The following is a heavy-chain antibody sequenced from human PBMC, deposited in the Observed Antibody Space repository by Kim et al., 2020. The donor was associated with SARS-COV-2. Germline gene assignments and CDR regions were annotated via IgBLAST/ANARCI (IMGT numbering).Heavy chain of an antibody. CDR3: ARDLFYYDSDGFYLPYFFDY. CDR1: GFTFTNYW. CDR2: INQHGGEK. Sequence: GGSLRLSCAASGFTFTNYWMTWVRQAPGKGLEWVANINQHGGEKYYVDSVKGRFTISRDNAKNSLYLQMNSLRAEDTAVYFCARDLFYYDSDGFYLPYFFDYLGQGALVTVSS. V-gene: IGHV3-7*01. J-gene: IGHJ4*02. D-gene: IGHD3-22*01.